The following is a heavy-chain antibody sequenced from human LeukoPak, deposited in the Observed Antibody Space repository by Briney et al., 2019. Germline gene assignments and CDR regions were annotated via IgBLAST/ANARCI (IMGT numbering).Heavy chain of an antibody. CDR2: IRSKAYGGTT. CDR3: TREPYSSGWYDY. J-gene: IGHJ4*02. CDR1: GFTFGDYA. Sequence: GGSLRLSCTASGFTFGDYAMSWFSQAPGKGLEWVGFIRSKAYGGTTEYAASVKGRFTISRDDSKSIAYLQMNSLKTEDTAVYYCTREPYSSGWYDYWGQGTLVTVSS. V-gene: IGHV3-49*03. D-gene: IGHD6-19*01.